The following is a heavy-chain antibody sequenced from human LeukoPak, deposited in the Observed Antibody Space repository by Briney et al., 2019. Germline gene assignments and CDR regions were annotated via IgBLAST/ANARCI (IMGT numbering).Heavy chain of an antibody. V-gene: IGHV4-34*01. D-gene: IGHD1-1*01. CDR2: INHRGDT. Sequence: SETLSLTCAVYGGSFSSYYWSWIRQSPGKGLEWIAEINHRGDTNYSPSVKSRVTISVDTSKNQSSLKVTSLTAADTAVYYCARGPTISETGYFDYWGQGTLVTVSS. J-gene: IGHJ4*03. CDR3: ARGPTISETGYFDY. CDR1: GGSFSSYY.